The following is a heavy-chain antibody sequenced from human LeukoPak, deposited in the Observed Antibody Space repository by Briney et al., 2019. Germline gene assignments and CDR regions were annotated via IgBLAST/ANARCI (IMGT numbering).Heavy chain of an antibody. CDR3: ASRSSYFDY. CDR1: GYSISSGYY. Sequence: SETLSLTCAVSGYSISSGYYWGWIRQPPGKGLEWIGSIYHSGSTYYNPSLKSRVTISVDTHKNQFSLKLSSVTAADTAVYYCASRSSYFDYWGQGTRVTVSS. CDR2: IYHSGST. V-gene: IGHV4-38-2*01. J-gene: IGHJ4*02.